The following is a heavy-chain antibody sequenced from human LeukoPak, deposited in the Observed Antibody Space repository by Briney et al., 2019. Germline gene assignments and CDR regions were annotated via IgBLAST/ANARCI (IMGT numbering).Heavy chain of an antibody. V-gene: IGHV3-21*01. CDR1: GFTFSSYS. CDR3: ARAVVGAPADY. D-gene: IGHD2-15*01. J-gene: IGHJ4*02. Sequence: GGSLRLSCAASGFTFSSYSMNWVRQAPGKGLELVSSISSSSSYIYHADSVKGRFTISRDNAKNSLYLQMNSLRAEDTAVYYCARAVVGAPADYWGQGTLVTVSS. CDR2: ISSSSSYI.